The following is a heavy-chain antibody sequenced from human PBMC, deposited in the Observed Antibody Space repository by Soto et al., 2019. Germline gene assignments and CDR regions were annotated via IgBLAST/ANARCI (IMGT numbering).Heavy chain of an antibody. CDR1: GFTFTSSA. V-gene: IGHV1-58*01. CDR2: IVVGSGNT. J-gene: IGHJ4*02. D-gene: IGHD2-2*01. Sequence: SVKVSCKASGFTFTSSAVQRVRQARGQRLEWIGWIVVGSGNTNYAQKFQERVTITRDMSTSTAYMELSSLRSEDTAVYYCAADYHLHRFDYWGQGTLVTVSS. CDR3: AADYHLHRFDY.